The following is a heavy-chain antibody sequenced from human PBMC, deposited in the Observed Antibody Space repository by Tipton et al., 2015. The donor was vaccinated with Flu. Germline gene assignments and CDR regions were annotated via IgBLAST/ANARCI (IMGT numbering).Heavy chain of an antibody. D-gene: IGHD1-26*01. J-gene: IGHJ4*02. V-gene: IGHV3-23*01. CDR1: GFTFSSYA. CDR2: ISGSGGST. Sequence: CAASGFTFSSYAMSWVRQAPGKGLEWVSAISGSGGSTYYADSVKGRFTISRDNSKNTLYLQMNSLRAEDTAVYYCAKGVYSGSYRPYYFDYWGQGTLVTVSS. CDR3: AKGVYSGSYRPYYFDY.